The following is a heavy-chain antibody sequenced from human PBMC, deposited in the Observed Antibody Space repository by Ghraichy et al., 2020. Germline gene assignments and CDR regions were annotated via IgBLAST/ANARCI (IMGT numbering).Heavy chain of an antibody. CDR2: IYYSGST. Sequence: SETLSLTCTVSGGSISSGGYYWSWIRQHPGKGLEWMGYIYYSGSTYYNPSLKSRVTISVDTSKNQFSLKLSSVTAADTAVYYCARVMASGYSFGSEYYFDYWGQGTLVTVSS. CDR3: ARVMASGYSFGSEYYFDY. V-gene: IGHV4-31*03. J-gene: IGHJ4*02. CDR1: GGSISSGGYY. D-gene: IGHD5-18*01.